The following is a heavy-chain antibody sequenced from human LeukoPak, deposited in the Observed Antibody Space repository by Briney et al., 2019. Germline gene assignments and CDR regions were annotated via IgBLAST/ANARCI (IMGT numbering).Heavy chain of an antibody. V-gene: IGHV3-43*02. D-gene: IGHD2-15*01. CDR3: AKATGCSGGSCYKPGVLDY. CDR1: GFTFDDYA. CDR2: ISGDGGST. J-gene: IGHJ4*02. Sequence: GGSLRLSCAASGFTFDDYAMHWVRQAPGKGLEWVSLISGDGGSTYYADSVKGRFTISRDNSKNSLYLQMNSLRTEDTALYYCAKATGCSGGSCYKPGVLDYWGQGTLVTVSS.